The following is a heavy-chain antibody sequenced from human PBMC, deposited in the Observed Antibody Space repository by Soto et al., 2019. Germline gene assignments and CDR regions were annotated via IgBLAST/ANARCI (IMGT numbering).Heavy chain of an antibody. J-gene: IGHJ4*02. CDR1: GFTFDDYA. CDR3: AKVQIRYCSGGSGPFDY. Sequence: EVQLVESGGGLVQPGRSLRLSCAASGFTFDDYAMHWVRQAPGKGLEWVSGISWNSGSIGYADSVKGRFTISRDTAKTSLYLQMNSLRAEDTALYYCAKVQIRYCSGGSGPFDYWGQGTLVTVSS. V-gene: IGHV3-9*01. D-gene: IGHD2-15*01. CDR2: ISWNSGSI.